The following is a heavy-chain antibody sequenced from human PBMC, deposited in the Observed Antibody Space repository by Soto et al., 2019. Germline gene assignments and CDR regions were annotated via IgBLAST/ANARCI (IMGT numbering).Heavy chain of an antibody. Sequence: EVQLVETGGGLIQPGGSLRLSCAASGFNVSNNYMTWVRQAPWKGLEWVSVIYSGATTYYTDSVKGRCTISRDNSKNTLYLQMHSLRAEDTAVYYCARGNGNYNYFGMDVWGQGTTVTVSS. CDR1: GFNVSNNY. CDR3: ARGNGNYNYFGMDV. J-gene: IGHJ6*02. D-gene: IGHD3-16*01. V-gene: IGHV3-53*02. CDR2: IYSGATT.